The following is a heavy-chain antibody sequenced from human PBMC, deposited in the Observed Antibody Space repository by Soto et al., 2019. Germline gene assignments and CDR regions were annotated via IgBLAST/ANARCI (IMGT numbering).Heavy chain of an antibody. CDR2: IWYDGSNK. D-gene: IGHD4-17*01. CDR1: GFTFSSYG. V-gene: IGHV3-33*01. CDR3: ASGVTTTLYNEYFQH. J-gene: IGHJ1*01. Sequence: GGSLRLSCAASGFTFSSYGMHWVRQAPGKGLEWVAVIWYDGSNKYYADSVKGRFTISRDNSKNTLYLQMNSLRAEDTAVYYCASGVTTTLYNEYFQHWGQGTLVTVSS.